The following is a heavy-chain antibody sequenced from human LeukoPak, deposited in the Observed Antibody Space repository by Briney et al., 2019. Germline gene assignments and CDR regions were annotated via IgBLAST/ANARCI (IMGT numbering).Heavy chain of an antibody. CDR1: GFTFSSYA. D-gene: IGHD3-3*01. J-gene: IGHJ6*02. Sequence: GGSLRLSCAASGFTFSSYAMHWVRQAPGKGLEWVAVISYDGSNKYYADSVKGRFTISRDNSKNTLYLQMNSLRAEDTAVYYCARAHLRSICGMDVWGQGTTVTVSS. CDR2: ISYDGSNK. CDR3: ARAHLRSICGMDV. V-gene: IGHV3-30-3*01.